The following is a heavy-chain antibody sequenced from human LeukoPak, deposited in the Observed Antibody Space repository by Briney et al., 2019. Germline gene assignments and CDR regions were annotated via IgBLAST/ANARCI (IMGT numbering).Heavy chain of an antibody. CDR3: AKDGSGWLGEGIDY. D-gene: IGHD6-19*01. Sequence: GGSLRLSCAAPGFTFSSYAMSWVRQAPGKGLEWVSAISGSGGSTYYADSVKGRFTISRDNSKDTLYLQMNSLRAEDTAVYYCAKDGSGWLGEGIDYWGQGALVTVSS. J-gene: IGHJ4*02. CDR1: GFTFSSYA. V-gene: IGHV3-23*01. CDR2: ISGSGGST.